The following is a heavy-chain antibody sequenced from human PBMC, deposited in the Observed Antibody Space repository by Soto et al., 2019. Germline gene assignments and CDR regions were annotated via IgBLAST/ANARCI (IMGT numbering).Heavy chain of an antibody. CDR2: IYYSGST. V-gene: IGHV4-39*01. CDR1: GGSISSSSYY. CDR3: ARGPITTNPRFDP. J-gene: IGHJ5*02. D-gene: IGHD3-22*01. Sequence: SETLSLTCTVSGGSISSSSYYWGWIRQPPGKGLEWIGSIYYSGSTYYNPSLKSRVTISVDTSKNQFSLKLSSVTAADTAVYYCARGPITTNPRFDPWGQGTLVTVSS.